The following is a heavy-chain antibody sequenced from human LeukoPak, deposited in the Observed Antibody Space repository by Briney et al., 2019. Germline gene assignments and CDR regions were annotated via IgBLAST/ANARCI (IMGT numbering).Heavy chain of an antibody. CDR3: AKGFGRWWYDAFDI. CDR1: GFTFSSYG. D-gene: IGHD2-15*01. CDR2: ISYDGSNK. J-gene: IGHJ3*02. Sequence: GRSLRLSCAASGFTFSSYGMHWVRQAPGKGLEWVAVISYDGSNKYYADSVKGRFTISRDNSKNTLYLQMNSLRAEDTAVYYCAKGFGRWWYDAFDIWGQGTMVTVSS. V-gene: IGHV3-30*18.